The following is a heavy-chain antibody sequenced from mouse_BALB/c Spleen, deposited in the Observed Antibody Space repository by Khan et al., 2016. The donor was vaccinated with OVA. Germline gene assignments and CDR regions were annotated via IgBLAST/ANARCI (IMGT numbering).Heavy chain of an antibody. CDR1: GFTFSTYA. Sequence: EVELVESGGDLVKPGGSLKLSCAASGFTFSTYAMSWVRQTPDKRLEWVATINTGGDYIYYPDSVKGRFTLSRDNAKNTLYLQMSSLRSEDTAMYYCARHNYGPFAYWGQGTLVTVSA. V-gene: IGHV5-6*01. CDR3: ARHNYGPFAY. J-gene: IGHJ3*01. CDR2: INTGGDYI. D-gene: IGHD1-1*01.